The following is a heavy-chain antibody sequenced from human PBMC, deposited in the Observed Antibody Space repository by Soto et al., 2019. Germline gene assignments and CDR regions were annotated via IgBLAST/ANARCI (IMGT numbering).Heavy chain of an antibody. D-gene: IGHD6-13*01. CDR2: IIPIFGTA. Sequence: QVQLVQSGAEVKKPGSSVKVSCKASGGTFSSYAISWVRQAPGQGLEWMGGIIPIFGTANYAQKFQGRVTITADKATSTAYRERSSRRAEDTAVDYCARTGYSSSWYYYYYGMDVWGQGTTVTVS. J-gene: IGHJ6*02. V-gene: IGHV1-69*06. CDR1: GGTFSSYA. CDR3: ARTGYSSSWYYYYYGMDV.